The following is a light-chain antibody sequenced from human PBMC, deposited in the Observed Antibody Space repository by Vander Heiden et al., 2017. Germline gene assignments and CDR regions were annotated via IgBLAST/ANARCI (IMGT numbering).Light chain of an antibody. V-gene: IGLV3-9*01. CDR2: KDS. Sequence: SSDLTQPLSVSVALGQQARITCGGNDIGTTNVHWYQQKPGQAPVMVIYKDSNRPSGIPERFSGSNSGNTATLTINRAQAGDEADYYWQGWDRIVVFGGGTKLTVL. CDR3: QGWDRIVV. CDR1: DIGTTN. J-gene: IGLJ2*01.